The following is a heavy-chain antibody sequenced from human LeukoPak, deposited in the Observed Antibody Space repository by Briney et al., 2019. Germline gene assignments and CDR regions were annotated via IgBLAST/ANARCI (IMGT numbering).Heavy chain of an antibody. Sequence: SGTLSLTCTVSGGSISGYYWSWIRQPAGQGLECIGHIFSSGSTNYNPSLKGRVTMSVDTSKNQFSLRLSSVTAADTAVYYCARDLGLSLDYWGQGILVTVSS. CDR1: GGSISGYY. J-gene: IGHJ4*02. CDR2: IFSSGST. CDR3: ARDLGLSLDY. V-gene: IGHV4-4*07. D-gene: IGHD3-16*01.